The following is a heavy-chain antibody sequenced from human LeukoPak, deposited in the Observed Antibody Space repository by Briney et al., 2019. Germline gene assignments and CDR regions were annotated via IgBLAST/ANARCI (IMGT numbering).Heavy chain of an antibody. Sequence: ASVKVSCKASGYTFTSYGISWVRQAPGQGLEWMGWISAYNGNTNYAQKLQGRVTMTTDTSTSTAYMELRSLRSDDTAVYYCARENCYDSSGYSLDYWGQGTLVTVSS. CDR1: GYTFTSYG. CDR2: ISAYNGNT. CDR3: ARENCYDSSGYSLDY. V-gene: IGHV1-18*01. J-gene: IGHJ4*02. D-gene: IGHD3-22*01.